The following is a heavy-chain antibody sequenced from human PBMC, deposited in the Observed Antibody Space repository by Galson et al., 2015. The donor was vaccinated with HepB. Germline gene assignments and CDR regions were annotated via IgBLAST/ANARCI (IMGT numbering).Heavy chain of an antibody. V-gene: IGHV5-51*01. CDR3: VRGVGGQWGGVVV. CDR1: GYSFSNFW. CDR2: IYPGDSDS. Sequence: QSGAEVKKPGESLKISCKGSGYSFSNFWIGWVRQMPGKGLEWMGIIYPGDSDSRYSPSFQGQVSISADKSISTAFLLWSSLKGSDTAVYSCVRGVGGQWGGVVVWGQGTTVIGSS. J-gene: IGHJ6*02. D-gene: IGHD1-26*01.